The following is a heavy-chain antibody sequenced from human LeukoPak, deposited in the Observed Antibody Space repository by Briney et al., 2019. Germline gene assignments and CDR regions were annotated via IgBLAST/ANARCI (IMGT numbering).Heavy chain of an antibody. D-gene: IGHD5-18*01. J-gene: IGHJ6*03. CDR3: ARLFLRGYSYGYYYYYYMDV. CDR1: GGSFSGYY. CDR2: INHSGST. V-gene: IGHV4-34*01. Sequence: SETLSLTCAVYGGSFSGYYWSWIRQPPGKGLEWIGEINHSGSTNYNPSLKSRVTISVDTSKNQFSLKLSSVTAADTAVYYCARLFLRGYSYGYYYYYYMDVWGKGTTVTISS.